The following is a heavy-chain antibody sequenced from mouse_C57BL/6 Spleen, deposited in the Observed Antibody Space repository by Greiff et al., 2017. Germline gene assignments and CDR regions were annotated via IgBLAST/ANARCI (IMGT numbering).Heavy chain of an antibody. CDR2: ISSGGDYI. Sequence: EVKVVESGEGLVKPGGSLKLSCAASGFTFSSYAMSWVRQTPEKRLEWVAYISSGGDYIYYADTVKGRFTISRDNARNTLYLQMSSLKSEDTAMYYCTRGDYDVWFAYWGQGTLVTVSA. J-gene: IGHJ3*01. CDR1: GFTFSSYA. D-gene: IGHD2-4*01. V-gene: IGHV5-9-1*02. CDR3: TRGDYDVWFAY.